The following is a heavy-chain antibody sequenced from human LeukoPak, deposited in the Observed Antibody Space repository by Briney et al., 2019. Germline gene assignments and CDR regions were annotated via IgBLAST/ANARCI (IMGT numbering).Heavy chain of an antibody. J-gene: IGHJ3*02. CDR1: GGSISSSSYY. CDR2: IYYSGST. CDR3: ARGVTTVSGDAFDI. V-gene: IGHV4-39*07. D-gene: IGHD4-17*01. Sequence: SETLSLTCTVSGGSISSSSYYWGWMRQPPGKGLEWIGSIYYSGSTYYNPSLKSRITISVDTSKNQFSLKLSSVTAADTAVYYCARGVTTVSGDAFDIWGQGTMVTVSS.